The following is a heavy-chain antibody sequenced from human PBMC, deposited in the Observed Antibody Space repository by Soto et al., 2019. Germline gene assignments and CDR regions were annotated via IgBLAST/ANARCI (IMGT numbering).Heavy chain of an antibody. Sequence: PSETLSLTCAVYGGSFSGYYWSWIRQPPGKGLEWIGEINHSGSTNYNPSLKSRVTISVDTSKNQFSLKLSSVTAADTAVYYCAGGLRYFDWLASNWFDPWGQGTLVTVSS. V-gene: IGHV4-34*01. D-gene: IGHD3-9*01. CDR3: AGGLRYFDWLASNWFDP. CDR1: GGSFSGYY. CDR2: INHSGST. J-gene: IGHJ5*02.